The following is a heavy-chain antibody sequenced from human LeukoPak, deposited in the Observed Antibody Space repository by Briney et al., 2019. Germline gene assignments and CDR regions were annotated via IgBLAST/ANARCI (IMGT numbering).Heavy chain of an antibody. CDR3: ARGQWELNHDAFDT. Sequence: PSETLSLTCTVSGGSISSYYLSWIRQPPGKGLEWIRYIYYSGSTNYNPSLKSRVTISVDTSKNQFSLKLSSVTAADTAVYYCARGQWELNHDAFDTWGQGTMVTVSS. J-gene: IGHJ3*02. V-gene: IGHV4-59*01. CDR2: IYYSGST. D-gene: IGHD1-26*01. CDR1: GGSISSYY.